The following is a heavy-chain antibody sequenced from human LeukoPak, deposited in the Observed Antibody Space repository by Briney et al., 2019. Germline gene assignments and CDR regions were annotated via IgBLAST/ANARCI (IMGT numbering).Heavy chain of an antibody. J-gene: IGHJ3*02. Sequence: GGSLRLSCAASGFTFSTYSMNWVRQAPGKALEWVSSISSSSGYIYYADSVKGRFTISRDNAKNSLYLQMNSLRAEDTAVYYCAKIRPPAYDIWGQGTMVTVSS. CDR3: AKIRPPAYDI. CDR2: ISSSSGYI. V-gene: IGHV3-21*01. D-gene: IGHD3-3*02. CDR1: GFTFSTYS.